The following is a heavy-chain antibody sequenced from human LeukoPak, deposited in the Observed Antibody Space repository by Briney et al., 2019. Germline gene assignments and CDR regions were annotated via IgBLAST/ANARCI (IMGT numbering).Heavy chain of an antibody. J-gene: IGHJ6*01. CDR1: GGSISSYY. V-gene: IGHV4-59*01. CDR2: IYYSGST. D-gene: IGHD1-1*01. Sequence: ASETLSLTCTVSGGSISSYYWSWIRQPPGQGLEWIGYIYYSGSTNYNPTLKSRVTISVDTSKNQHSLKLSSVTAADTAVYYCARGPSTFYYYGMDVWVRGGTVSVRS. CDR3: ARGPSTFYYYGMDV.